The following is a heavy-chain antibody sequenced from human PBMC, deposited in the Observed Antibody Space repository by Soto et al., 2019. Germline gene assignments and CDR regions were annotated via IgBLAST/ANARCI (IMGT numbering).Heavy chain of an antibody. CDR1: VFTFSSYG. Sequence: WGSLRLSCSASVFTFSSYGMHWFRQAPGKGLEWVAVISYDGSNKYYADSVKGRFTISRDNSKNTLYLQMNSLRAEDTAVYYCARIAAHYYYYGMDVWGQGTTVTVSS. CDR2: ISYDGSNK. J-gene: IGHJ6*02. CDR3: ARIAAHYYYYGMDV. V-gene: IGHV3-30*03. D-gene: IGHD6-6*01.